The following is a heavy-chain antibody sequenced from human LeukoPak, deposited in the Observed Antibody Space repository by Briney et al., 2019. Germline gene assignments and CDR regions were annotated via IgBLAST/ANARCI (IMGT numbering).Heavy chain of an antibody. V-gene: IGHV1-69*13. CDR1: GGTFSSYA. J-gene: IGHJ5*02. D-gene: IGHD2-2*01. CDR3: ASDIVVVPAGMGDNWFDP. CDR2: IIPIFGTA. Sequence: SVKVSCKASGGTFSSYAISWVRQAPGQGLEWMGRIIPIFGTANYAQKFQGRVTNTADESTSTAYTELSSLRSENTAVYYCASDIVVVPAGMGDNWFDPWGQGTLVTVSS.